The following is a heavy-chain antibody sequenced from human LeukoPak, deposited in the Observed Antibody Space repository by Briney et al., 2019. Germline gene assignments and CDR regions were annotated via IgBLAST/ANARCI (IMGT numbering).Heavy chain of an antibody. CDR3: ARSSNFMPIVVVTAIRYFDY. J-gene: IGHJ4*02. CDR1: GGSISSGGYS. V-gene: IGHV4-30-2*01. Sequence: SQTLSLTCAVSGGSISSGGYSWSWIRQPPGKGLEWIGYIYHSGSTYYNPSLKSRVTISVDTSKNQFSLKLSSVTAADTAVYYCARSSNFMPIVVVTAIRYFDYWGQGTLVTVSS. D-gene: IGHD2-21*02. CDR2: IYHSGST.